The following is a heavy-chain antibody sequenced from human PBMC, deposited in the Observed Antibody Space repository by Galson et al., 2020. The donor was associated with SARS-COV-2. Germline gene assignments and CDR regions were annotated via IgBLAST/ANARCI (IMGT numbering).Heavy chain of an antibody. V-gene: IGHV3-9*01. CDR3: AKGGSPSYYYYRDV. CDR2: ISWNSGSI. D-gene: IGHD2-2*01. CDR1: GFTFDDSA. J-gene: IGHJ6*03. Sequence: PGGSLRLSCAASGFTFDDSAMHWVRQAPGKGLEWVSGISWNSGSIGYADSVKGRFTISRDNAKNSLYLQMNSLRAEDTALYYCAKGGSPSYYYYRDVRGEGTTVTVSS.